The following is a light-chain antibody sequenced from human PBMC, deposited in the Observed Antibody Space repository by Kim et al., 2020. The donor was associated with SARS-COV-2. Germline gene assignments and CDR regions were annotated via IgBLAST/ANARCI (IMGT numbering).Light chain of an antibody. CDR1: SSDVGGYNY. Sequence: GESITISCTGTSSDVGGYNYVSWYQQHQGKAPKLLIYSVSHRPSGVSNRFSGAKSGNTASLTISGLQAEDEADYYCSSYTSSSTVVFGGGTQLTVL. CDR3: SSYTSSSTVV. V-gene: IGLV2-14*03. CDR2: SVS. J-gene: IGLJ2*01.